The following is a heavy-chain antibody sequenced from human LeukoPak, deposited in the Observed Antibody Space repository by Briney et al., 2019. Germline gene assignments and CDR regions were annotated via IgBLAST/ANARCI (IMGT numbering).Heavy chain of an antibody. Sequence: GGSLRLSCAASGFTFSSYEMNWVRQAPGKGLEWVSSISSSSSYIYYADSVKGRFTISRDNAKNSLYLQMNSLRAEDAAVYYCARADHGIAVAGTFPDYWGQGTLVTVSS. V-gene: IGHV3-21*01. J-gene: IGHJ4*02. CDR2: ISSSSSYI. CDR3: ARADHGIAVAGTFPDY. D-gene: IGHD6-19*01. CDR1: GFTFSSYE.